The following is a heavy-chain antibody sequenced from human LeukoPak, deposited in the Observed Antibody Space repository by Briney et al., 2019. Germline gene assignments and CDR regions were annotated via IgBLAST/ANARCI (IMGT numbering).Heavy chain of an antibody. CDR3: AKEGWAAFDI. CDR1: GFTFSTYI. D-gene: IGHD1-26*01. V-gene: IGHV3-48*02. Sequence: GGSLRLSCAASGFTFSTYIMNWVRQAPGKGPEWVSYISSRSSTIYYADFVKGRFTISRDNAKNSLYLQMNSLRDEDTAVYYCAKEGWAAFDIWGQGTMVSVSS. CDR2: ISSRSSTI. J-gene: IGHJ3*02.